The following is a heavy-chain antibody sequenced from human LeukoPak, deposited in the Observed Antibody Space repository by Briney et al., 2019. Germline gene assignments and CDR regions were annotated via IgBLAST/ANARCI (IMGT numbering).Heavy chain of an antibody. CDR2: INPTGSST. J-gene: IGHJ5*02. D-gene: IGHD1-26*01. CDR3: ARDNSVEDSAWWFDP. V-gene: IGHV1-46*01. CDR1: GYTFTYRY. Sequence: ASVKVSCKASGYTFTYRYLHWVRQAPGQGLEWMGLINPTGSSTGYAQKFQGRVTMTRDMSTSTDYMELSSLRSDDTAIYYCARDNSVEDSAWWFDPWGQGTLVTVSS.